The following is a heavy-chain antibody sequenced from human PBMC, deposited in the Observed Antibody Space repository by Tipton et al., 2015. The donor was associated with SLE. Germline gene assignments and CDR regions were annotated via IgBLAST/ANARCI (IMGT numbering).Heavy chain of an antibody. CDR2: IYYSGSI. D-gene: IGHD5-24*01. Sequence: TLSLTCTVSGGSISSHYWSWIRQPPGKGLEWIGYIYYSGSISYNPSLKSRVTISLDTSKNQFSLKLSSVTAADTAVYYCARDRGSDGRRDVYNYVQYFQHWGQGTLVTVSS. J-gene: IGHJ1*01. CDR3: ARDRGSDGRRDVYNYVQYFQH. V-gene: IGHV4-59*11. CDR1: GGSISSHY.